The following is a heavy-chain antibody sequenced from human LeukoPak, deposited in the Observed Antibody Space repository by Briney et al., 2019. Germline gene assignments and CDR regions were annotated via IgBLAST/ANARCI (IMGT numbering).Heavy chain of an antibody. J-gene: IGHJ6*03. D-gene: IGHD2-15*01. CDR2: ISAYNGNT. CDR3: AIPSLGYCSGGSCWGYYMDV. V-gene: IGHV1-18*01. Sequence: ASVKVSCKASGYTFTSYGISWVRQAPGQGLEWMGWISAYNGNTNYVQKLQGRVTMTTDTSTSTAYMELRSLRSDDTAVYYCAIPSLGYCSGGSCWGYYMDVWGKGTTVTVSS. CDR1: GYTFTSYG.